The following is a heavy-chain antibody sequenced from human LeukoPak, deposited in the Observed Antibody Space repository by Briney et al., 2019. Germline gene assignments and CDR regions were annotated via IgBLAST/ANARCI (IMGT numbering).Heavy chain of an antibody. V-gene: IGHV3-21*01. CDR1: GFTFSSYT. CDR2: ISSSSSYI. Sequence: GASLRLSCAAPGFTFSSYTMNWFRQAPGKGLESVSSISSSSSYIYYADSVKGRFTISRDNAKNSLNLQMNSLRAEDTAVYYCARDWEGPLGYFDYWGQGTLVTVSS. J-gene: IGHJ4*02. D-gene: IGHD1-26*01. CDR3: ARDWEGPLGYFDY.